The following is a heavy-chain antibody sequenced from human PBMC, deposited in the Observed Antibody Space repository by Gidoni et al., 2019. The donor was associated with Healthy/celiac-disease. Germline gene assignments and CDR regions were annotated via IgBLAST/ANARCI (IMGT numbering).Heavy chain of an antibody. CDR2: IRSKANSYAT. CDR3: TRPYYYDSSGYYPDAFDI. CDR1: GFTFSGSA. V-gene: IGHV3-73*02. J-gene: IGHJ3*02. D-gene: IGHD3-22*01. Sequence: EVQLVESGGGLVQPGGSLKLSCAASGFTFSGSAMKWVRQASGKGLEWVGRIRSKANSYATAYAASVKGRFTISRDDSKNTAYLQMNSLKTEDTAVYYCTRPYYYDSSGYYPDAFDIWGQGTMVTVSS.